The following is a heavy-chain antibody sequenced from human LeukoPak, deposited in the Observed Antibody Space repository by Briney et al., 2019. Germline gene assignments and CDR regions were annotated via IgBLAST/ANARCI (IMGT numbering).Heavy chain of an antibody. D-gene: IGHD2-15*01. CDR2: IIPIFGTA. J-gene: IGHJ6*02. V-gene: IGHV1-69*13. CDR1: GGTFSSYA. Sequence: SVNVSCKASGGTFSSYAISWVRQAPGQGLEWMGGIIPIFGTANYAQKFQGRVTITADESTSTSYMELSSLRSEDTAVYYCASRSYSGGFRYYYYYGMDVWGQGTTVTVSS. CDR3: ASRSYSGGFRYYYYYGMDV.